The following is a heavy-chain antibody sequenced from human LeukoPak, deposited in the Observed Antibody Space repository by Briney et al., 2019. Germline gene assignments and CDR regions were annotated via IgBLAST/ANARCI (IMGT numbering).Heavy chain of an antibody. D-gene: IGHD6-19*01. CDR1: GFTFSSYS. CDR2: IRSKAYGGTT. CDR3: TRQYSSGWYGGY. J-gene: IGHJ4*02. Sequence: GGSLRLSCAASGFTFSSYSMNWVRQAPGKGLEWVGFIRSKAYGGTTEYAASMKGRFTISRDDSKSIAYLQMNSLKTEDTAVYYCTRQYSSGWYGGYWGQGTLVTVSS. V-gene: IGHV3-49*04.